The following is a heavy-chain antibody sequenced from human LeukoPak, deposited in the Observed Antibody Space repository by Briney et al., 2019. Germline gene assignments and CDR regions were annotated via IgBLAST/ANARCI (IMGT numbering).Heavy chain of an antibody. V-gene: IGHV3-48*04. Sequence: GGSLRLSCAASGFTFSGFGMNWVRQAPGKGLDWISYISSSTSIIYYADSVKGRFTVSRDNAKNSLYLQMNSLRAEDTALYYCARFPYGSGSYFFDYWGQGTLVTVSS. CDR2: ISSSTSII. D-gene: IGHD3-10*01. J-gene: IGHJ4*02. CDR1: GFTFSGFG. CDR3: ARFPYGSGSYFFDY.